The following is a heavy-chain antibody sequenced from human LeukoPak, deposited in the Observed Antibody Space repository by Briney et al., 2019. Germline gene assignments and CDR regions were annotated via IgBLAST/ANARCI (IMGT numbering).Heavy chain of an antibody. V-gene: IGHV3-30*03. CDR3: AIPRRDIVVVPAAIDY. J-gene: IGHJ4*02. Sequence: AGGSLRLSCAASGFTFSSCGMHWVRQAPGKGLEWVAVISYDGSNKYYADSVKGRFTISRDNSKNTLYLQMNSLRAEDTAVYYCAIPRRDIVVVPAAIDYWGQGTLVTVSS. CDR1: GFTFSSCG. CDR2: ISYDGSNK. D-gene: IGHD2-2*01.